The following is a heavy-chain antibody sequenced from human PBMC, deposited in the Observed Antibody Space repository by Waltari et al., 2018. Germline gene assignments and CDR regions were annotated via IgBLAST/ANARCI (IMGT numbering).Heavy chain of an antibody. J-gene: IGHJ3*01. CDR1: GFPFSRSW. Sequence: EVQLVESGGGLVQPGGSLRLSCAASGFPFSRSWIHWVRQFPGKGLMWGSRINNDGSSTVYADSVKGRFTISRDDAKNTVSLQMNNLSAEDTALYYCARAGLLGAFDVWGQGTMVTVSS. CDR2: INNDGSST. CDR3: ARAGLLGAFDV. D-gene: IGHD2-15*01. V-gene: IGHV3-74*03.